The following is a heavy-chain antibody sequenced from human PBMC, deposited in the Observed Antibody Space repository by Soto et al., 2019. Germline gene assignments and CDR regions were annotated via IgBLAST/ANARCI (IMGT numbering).Heavy chain of an antibody. J-gene: IGHJ6*02. CDR1: GFTFSSYA. D-gene: IGHD1-26*01. CDR2: ISGSGGST. V-gene: IGHV3-23*01. Sequence: GGSLRLSCAASGFTFSSYAMSWVRQAPGKGLEWVSAISGSGGSTYYADSVKGRFTISRDNSKNTLYLQMNSLRAEDTAVYYRAKGPYSGSYLDYYYYYYGMDVWGQGTTVTVSS. CDR3: AKGPYSGSYLDYYYYYYGMDV.